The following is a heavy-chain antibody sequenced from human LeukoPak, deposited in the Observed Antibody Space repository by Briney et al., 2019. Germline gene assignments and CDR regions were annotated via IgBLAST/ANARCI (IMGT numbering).Heavy chain of an antibody. Sequence: AGSLRLSCEPSGFPFSSYWMLWVRQAPGKGLVWVSRISGDGTIKTYADLVRGRFTISRDNTKNILYLQMNSLKVEDTAIYFCSRSQFDYWGQGVLVTVSS. J-gene: IGHJ4*02. CDR2: ISGDGTIK. V-gene: IGHV3-74*03. CDR3: SRSQFDY. CDR1: GFPFSSYW.